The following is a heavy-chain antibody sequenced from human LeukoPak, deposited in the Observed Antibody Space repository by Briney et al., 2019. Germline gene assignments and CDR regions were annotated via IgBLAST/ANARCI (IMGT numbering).Heavy chain of an antibody. D-gene: IGHD3-10*01. CDR3: ARDWDYYGSGSYDYYYGMDV. CDR1: GFTFSSYW. V-gene: IGHV3-7*01. J-gene: IGHJ6*02. CDR2: IKQDGSGK. Sequence: GGSLRLSCAASGFTFSSYWMSWVRQAPGKGLEWVANIKQDGSGKYYVDSVKGRFTISRDNAKNSLYLQMNSLRAEDTAVYYCARDWDYYGSGSYDYYYGMDVWGQGTTVTVSS.